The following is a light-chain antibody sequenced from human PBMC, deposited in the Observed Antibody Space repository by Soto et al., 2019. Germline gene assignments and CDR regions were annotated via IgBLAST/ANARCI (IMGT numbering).Light chain of an antibody. Sequence: DIQITQSPSSLSASVGDRVSITCKASEDISNFLNWYQQKPGKAPKLLIYDASNLETGVPSRFSGSGYVTDFTFSISSLQPEDIATYYCQQYDDLPLTFGGGTKVDIK. CDR1: EDISNF. CDR2: DAS. J-gene: IGKJ4*01. CDR3: QQYDDLPLT. V-gene: IGKV1-33*01.